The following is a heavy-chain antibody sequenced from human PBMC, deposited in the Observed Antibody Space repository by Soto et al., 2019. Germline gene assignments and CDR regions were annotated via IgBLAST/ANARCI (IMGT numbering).Heavy chain of an antibody. CDR2: IRSKAYGGTT. CDR1: GFTFGDYA. D-gene: IGHD6-6*01. V-gene: IGHV3-49*03. J-gene: IGHJ4*02. CDR3: TRHIADRPNDY. Sequence: PGGSLRLSCTASGFTFGDYAMSWFRQAPGKGLEWVGFIRSKAYGGTTEYAASVKGRFTISRDDSKSIAYLQMNSLKTEDTAVYYCTRHIADRPNDYWGQGTLVTVAS.